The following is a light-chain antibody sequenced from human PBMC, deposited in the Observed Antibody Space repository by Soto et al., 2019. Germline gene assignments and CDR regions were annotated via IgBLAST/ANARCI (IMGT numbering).Light chain of an antibody. CDR2: DAS. CDR1: QRVSNSY. J-gene: IGKJ2*01. V-gene: IGKV3-20*01. Sequence: EIVLTQSPGTLSLSPGDRATLSCRASQRVSNSYLAWYQQKPGQAPRLLIYDASTRAAGVPDRVTGGGSGPDFTLPINALEPEDFALYFCQQYERPPFAFGQGTRLEI. CDR3: QQYERPPFA.